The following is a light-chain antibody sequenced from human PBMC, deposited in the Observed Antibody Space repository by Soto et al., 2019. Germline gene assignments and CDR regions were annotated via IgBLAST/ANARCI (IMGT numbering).Light chain of an antibody. V-gene: IGKV3-20*01. CDR3: QQHGTSPTWT. J-gene: IGKJ1*01. Sequence: EIVLTQSPGTLSLSPGERATLSCRASQRVSSSYLAWYQQKPGQAPRLLIYGASSRATGIPDRFSGSGSGTDFTLTISRLEPEDFAVYYCQQHGTSPTWTFGQGTKVEIK. CDR2: GAS. CDR1: QRVSSSY.